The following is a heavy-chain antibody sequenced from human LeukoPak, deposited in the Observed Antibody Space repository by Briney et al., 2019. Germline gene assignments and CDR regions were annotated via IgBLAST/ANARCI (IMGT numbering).Heavy chain of an antibody. CDR3: TRDPTTVTTFRTYYYMDV. Sequence: GGSLRLSCTASGFTFGDYAMSWFRQAPGKGLEWVGFIRSKAYGGTTEYAASMKGRFTISRDDSKGIAYLQMNSLKTEDTAVYYCTRDPTTVTTFRTYYYMDVWGKGTTVTVSS. J-gene: IGHJ6*03. CDR2: IRSKAYGGTT. V-gene: IGHV3-49*03. D-gene: IGHD4-17*01. CDR1: GFTFGDYA.